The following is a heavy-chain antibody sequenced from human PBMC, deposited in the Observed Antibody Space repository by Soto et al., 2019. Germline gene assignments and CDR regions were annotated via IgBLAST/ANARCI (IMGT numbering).Heavy chain of an antibody. J-gene: IGHJ6*03. CDR1: GFTFDDYA. D-gene: IGHD6-13*01. Sequence: PGGSLRLSCAASGFTFDDYAMHWVRQAPGKGLEWVSGISWNSGSIGYADSVKGRFTISRDNAKNSLYLQMNSLRAEDTALYYCAKDLTGYSSSWYQLYYHYYMAVWGKGTTVTVSS. V-gene: IGHV3-9*01. CDR2: ISWNSGSI. CDR3: AKDLTGYSSSWYQLYYHYYMAV.